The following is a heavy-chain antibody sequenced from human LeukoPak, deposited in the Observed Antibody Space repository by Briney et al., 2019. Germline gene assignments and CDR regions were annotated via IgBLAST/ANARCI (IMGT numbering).Heavy chain of an antibody. CDR2: INPNSGGT. CDR3: AREEVTRDYYDSSGYYS. D-gene: IGHD3-22*01. V-gene: IGHV1-2*02. J-gene: IGHJ4*02. Sequence: ASVKVSCKASGYTFTGYYMHWVRQDPGQGLEWIGWINPNSGGTNYAQKFQGRVTMTRDTSISTAYMELSRLRSDDTAVYYCAREEVTRDYYDSSGYYSWGQGTLVTVSS. CDR1: GYTFTGYY.